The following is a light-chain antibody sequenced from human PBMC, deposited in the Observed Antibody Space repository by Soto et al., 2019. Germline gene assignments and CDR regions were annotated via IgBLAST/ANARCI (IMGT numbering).Light chain of an antibody. V-gene: IGKV1-9*01. Sequence: IQLTQSPSSLSASVGDRVTITCRDSQGIISYLAWYQQKPGKAPNLLIYAASTLQSGVPSRFSGSGSGTDFTLTISSLQPEDFATYYCQQLNSYPYTFGQGTKLEIK. J-gene: IGKJ2*01. CDR3: QQLNSYPYT. CDR1: QGIISY. CDR2: AAS.